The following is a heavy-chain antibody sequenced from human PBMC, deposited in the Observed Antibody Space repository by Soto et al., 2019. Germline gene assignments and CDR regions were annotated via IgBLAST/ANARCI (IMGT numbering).Heavy chain of an antibody. CDR1: GGTISGYY. Sequence: SETLSLTCSVSGGTISGYYWTWIRQPAGKGLEWIGRIYSSGNTKYNPSLQSRVTMSLDTSNNQFSLRLTSVTAADTAVYYCARGQRFSAWFDPWGQGTLVTVSS. CDR3: ARGQRFSAWFDP. V-gene: IGHV4-4*07. J-gene: IGHJ5*02. D-gene: IGHD3-3*01. CDR2: IYSSGNT.